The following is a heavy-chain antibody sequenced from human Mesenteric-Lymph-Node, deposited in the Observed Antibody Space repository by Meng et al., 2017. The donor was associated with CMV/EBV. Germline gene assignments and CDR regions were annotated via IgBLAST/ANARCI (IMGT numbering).Heavy chain of an antibody. V-gene: IGHV4-39*07. D-gene: IGHD3-3*01. CDR3: ACRDYYRYSMNV. Sequence: GSLRLSCTVSGGSISSSSYYWGWIRQPPGKGLEWIGSIYYSGSTYYNPSLKSRVTISVDTSKNQFSLKLSSVTAADTAVYYCACRDYYRYSMNVWGQGTTVTVSS. J-gene: IGHJ6*02. CDR2: IYYSGST. CDR1: GGSISSSSYY.